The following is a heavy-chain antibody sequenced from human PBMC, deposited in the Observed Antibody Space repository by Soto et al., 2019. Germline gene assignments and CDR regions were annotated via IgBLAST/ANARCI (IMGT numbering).Heavy chain of an antibody. CDR2: MNPGSGDT. CDR1: GDSLNNHD. Sequence: VKVSRTGSGDSLNNHDVAGVRQATGQVLEWMGWMNPGSGDTGYAQKFQGRVTMTRDISIATAYMELSSLRSEDTAVYYCARSKLRCLEWLRAVEAPGHQEVADRGHGTLVTISS. V-gene: IGHV1-8*01. J-gene: IGHJ4*01. D-gene: IGHD3-3*01. CDR3: ARSKLRCLEWLRAVEAPGHQEVAD.